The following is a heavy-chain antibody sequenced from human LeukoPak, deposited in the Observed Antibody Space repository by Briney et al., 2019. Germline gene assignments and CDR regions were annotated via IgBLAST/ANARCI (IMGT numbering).Heavy chain of an antibody. D-gene: IGHD6-19*01. CDR1: GFTFTSYA. V-gene: IGHV3-30*04. Sequence: PGRSLRLSCAAPGFTFTSYAFHWVRQAPGKGLEWVTVISHDDKNRYYADSVKGRFTISRDNSKNTVYLQMNSLRVEDTAVYFCVRDRDTSGWLYWGQGTLVTVSS. CDR3: VRDRDTSGWLY. CDR2: ISHDDKNR. J-gene: IGHJ4*02.